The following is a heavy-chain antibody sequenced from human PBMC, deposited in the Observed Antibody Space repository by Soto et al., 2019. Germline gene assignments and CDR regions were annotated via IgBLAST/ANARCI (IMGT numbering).Heavy chain of an antibody. Sequence: ASVKVSCKASGYTFTYFGICWVRQAPGQGLEWMGWISAYNGNTNYAQNFQGRVTMTTDTSTSTAYMELRSLRSDDTAMYYCTTDRGYLTFDYWGPGTLDTVSS. CDR2: ISAYNGNT. CDR1: GYTFTYFG. V-gene: IGHV1-18*01. CDR3: TTDRGYLTFDY. J-gene: IGHJ4*02. D-gene: IGHD3-22*01.